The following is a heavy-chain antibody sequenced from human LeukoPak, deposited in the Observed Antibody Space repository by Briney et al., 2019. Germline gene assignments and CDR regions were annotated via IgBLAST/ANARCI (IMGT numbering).Heavy chain of an antibody. CDR1: GGSISSSNW. D-gene: IGHD5-24*01. CDR3: ASSRGYNSGEFDY. J-gene: IGHJ4*02. V-gene: IGHV4-4*02. CDR2: IYHSGST. Sequence: RTSGTLSLTCAVSGGSISSSNWWSWVRQPPGKGLEWIGEIYHSGSTNYNPSLKSRVTISVDKSKNQFSLKLSSVTAADTAVYYCASSRGYNSGEFDYWGQGTLVTVSS.